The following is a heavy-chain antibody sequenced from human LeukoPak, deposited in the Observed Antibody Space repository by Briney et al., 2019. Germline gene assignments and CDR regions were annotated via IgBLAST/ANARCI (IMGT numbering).Heavy chain of an antibody. Sequence: PSETLSLTCAVYGGSFNSYYWTWVRQPPGKGLEWIGEVYHLGTTAYNPSLESRVTISVDTSKNQFSLRLNFVTAADTAVYYRAKGVSPGIPRKNYFDPWGQGILVTVSS. CDR3: AKGVSPGIPRKNYFDP. CDR1: GGSFNSYY. CDR2: VYHLGTT. D-gene: IGHD1-14*01. V-gene: IGHV4-34*01. J-gene: IGHJ5*02.